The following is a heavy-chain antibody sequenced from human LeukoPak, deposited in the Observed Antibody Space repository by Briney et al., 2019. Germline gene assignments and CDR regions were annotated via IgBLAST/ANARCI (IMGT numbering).Heavy chain of an antibody. J-gene: IGHJ6*03. CDR3: ARERTYYYGSYYMDV. CDR1: GGTFSSYA. D-gene: IGHD3-10*01. CDR2: IIPIFGTA. V-gene: IGHV1-69*13. Sequence: SVKVSCKASGGTFSSYAISWVRQAPGQGLEWMGGIIPIFGTANYAQKFQGRVTITADESTSTAYMELSSLRSEDTAVYYCARERTYYYGSYYMDVWGKGTTVTISS.